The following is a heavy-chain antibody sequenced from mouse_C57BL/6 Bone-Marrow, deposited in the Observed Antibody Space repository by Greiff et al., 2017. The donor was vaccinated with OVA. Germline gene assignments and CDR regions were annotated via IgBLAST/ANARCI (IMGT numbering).Heavy chain of an antibody. CDR3: AKGGYEDWYFDV. CDR2: IYPSDSET. J-gene: IGHJ1*03. CDR1: GYTFTSYW. Sequence: VQLQQPGAELVRPGSSVKLSCKASGYTFTSYWMDWVKQRPGQGLEWIGNIYPSDSETHYNQKFKDKATLTVDKSSSTAYMQLSSLTSEDSAVYYCAKGGYEDWYFDVWGTGTTVTVSS. D-gene: IGHD2-2*01. V-gene: IGHV1-61*01.